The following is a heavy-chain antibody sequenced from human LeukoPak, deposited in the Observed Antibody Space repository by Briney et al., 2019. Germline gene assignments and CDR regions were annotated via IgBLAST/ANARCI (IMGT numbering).Heavy chain of an antibody. D-gene: IGHD6-6*01. V-gene: IGHV3-48*01. Sequence: GGSLRLSCTASGFIFSNYGMNWVRQAPGKGLEWVAYIGSNRKSIDYADSVKGRFTISRDNAQNSLFLQMNSLRAEDTAVYYCARGGAARPDYWGQGTLVTVSS. J-gene: IGHJ4*02. CDR1: GFIFSNYG. CDR2: IGSNRKSI. CDR3: ARGGAARPDY.